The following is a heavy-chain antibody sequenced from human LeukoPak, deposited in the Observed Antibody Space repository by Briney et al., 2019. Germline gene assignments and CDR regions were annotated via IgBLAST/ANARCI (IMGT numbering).Heavy chain of an antibody. J-gene: IGHJ6*02. V-gene: IGHV4-34*01. Sequence: SETLSLTCAVYGGSFSGYYWSWIRQPPGKGLEWIGEINHSGSTNYNSSLKSRVTISVDTSKNQFSLKLSSVTAADTAVYYCATLPSAGPHRGYYYYGMDVWGQGTTVTVSS. CDR1: GGSFSGYY. CDR2: INHSGST. CDR3: ATLPSAGPHRGYYYYGMDV. D-gene: IGHD6-13*01.